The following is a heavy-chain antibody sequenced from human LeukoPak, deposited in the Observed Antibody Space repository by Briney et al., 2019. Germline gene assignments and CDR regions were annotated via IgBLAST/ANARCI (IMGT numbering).Heavy chain of an antibody. CDR3: ARQWGDCSSTSCYSAY. CDR1: GFTFSNAW. CDR2: IYPGDSDT. V-gene: IGHV5-51*01. D-gene: IGHD2-2*01. J-gene: IGHJ4*02. Sequence: GGSLRLSCAASGFTFSNAWIAWVRQMPGKGLEWMGIIYPGDSDTRYSPSFQGQVTISADKSISTAYLQWSSLKASDTAIYYCARQWGDCSSTSCYSAYWGQGTLVTVSS.